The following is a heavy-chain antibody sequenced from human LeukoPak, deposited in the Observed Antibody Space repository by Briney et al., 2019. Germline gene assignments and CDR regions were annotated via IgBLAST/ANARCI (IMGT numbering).Heavy chain of an antibody. D-gene: IGHD3-10*01. CDR3: ARDLSQDGSGSYYPYFDY. CDR1: GFTFSNYA. CDR2: ISGSGGGT. J-gene: IGHJ4*02. Sequence: GGSLRLSCAVSGFTFSNYAMSWVRQAPGKGLEWISVISGSGGGTDEADSVRGRFTISRDNSRDTLYLQMNSLRAEDTAVYYCARDLSQDGSGSYYPYFDYWGQGTLVTVSS. V-gene: IGHV3-23*01.